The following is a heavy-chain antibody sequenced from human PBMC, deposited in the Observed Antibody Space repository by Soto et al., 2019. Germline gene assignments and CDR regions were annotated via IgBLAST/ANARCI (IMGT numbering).Heavy chain of an antibody. CDR3: ARANYGSGSYYNGHNWFDP. V-gene: IGHV4-59*01. CDR2: IYYSGST. CDR1: GGSISSYY. D-gene: IGHD3-10*01. J-gene: IGHJ5*02. Sequence: SETLSLTCTVSGGSISSYYWSWIRQPPGKGLEWIGYIYYSGSTNYNPSLKSRVTISVDTSKNQFSLKLSSVTAADTAVYYCARANYGSGSYYNGHNWFDPWGQGTLVTVS.